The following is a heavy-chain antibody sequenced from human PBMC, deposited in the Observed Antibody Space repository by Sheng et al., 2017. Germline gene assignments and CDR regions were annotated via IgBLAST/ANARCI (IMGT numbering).Heavy chain of an antibody. J-gene: IGHJ4*02. CDR1: GFTFSSSW. V-gene: IGHV3-74*01. D-gene: IGHD3-10*01. Sequence: EVQLVESGGGLVQPGGSLRLSCAASGFTFSSSWMHWVRQAPGKGLVWVSQISSDGSTTRYADSVKGRFTISRDNAKNTQHLQMNSLRAEDTAVYYCARGYYGALDYWGQGTLVTVSS. CDR3: ARGYYGALDY. CDR2: ISSDGSTT.